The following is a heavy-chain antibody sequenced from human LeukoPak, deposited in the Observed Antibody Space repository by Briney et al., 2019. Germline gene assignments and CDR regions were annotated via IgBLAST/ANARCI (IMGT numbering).Heavy chain of an antibody. Sequence: GGSLRLSCAASGFTFSDYYMSWIRQAPGKGLEWVAFIRYDGSNKYYADSVKGRFTISRDNSKNTLYLQMNSLRAEDTAVYYCAKVTWFGELLSGGLDYWGQGTLVTVSS. CDR3: AKVTWFGELLSGGLDY. J-gene: IGHJ4*02. CDR2: IRYDGSNK. CDR1: GFTFSDYY. D-gene: IGHD3-10*01. V-gene: IGHV3-30*02.